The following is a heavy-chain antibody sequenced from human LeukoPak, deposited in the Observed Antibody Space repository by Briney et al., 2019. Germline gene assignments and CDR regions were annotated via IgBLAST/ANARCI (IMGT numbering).Heavy chain of an antibody. D-gene: IGHD2-8*01. CDR1: GLTFSSYW. Sequence: GGSLRLSCVASGLTFSSYWMSWVRQAPGKGLEWVSAISGSGGSTYYADSVKGRFTISRDNSKNTLYLQMNSLRAEDTAVYYCAKAGYCTNGVCYTITYYFDYWGQGTLVTVSS. CDR3: AKAGYCTNGVCYTITYYFDY. J-gene: IGHJ4*02. V-gene: IGHV3-23*01. CDR2: ISGSGGST.